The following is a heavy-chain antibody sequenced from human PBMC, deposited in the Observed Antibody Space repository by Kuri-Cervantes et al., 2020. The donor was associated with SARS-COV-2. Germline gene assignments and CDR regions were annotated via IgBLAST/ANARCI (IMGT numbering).Heavy chain of an antibody. CDR2: ITSDSRYI. D-gene: IGHD3-16*02. J-gene: IGHJ4*02. CDR1: GLTFRSYS. CDR3: ARGVIVGELSLFGKN. V-gene: IGHV3-21*01. Sequence: GESLKISCAASGLTFRSYSMNWVRQSPGKGLEWVASITSDSRYIYYAGSVKGRFTISRDNAKNSLYLEMNSLRAEDTAVYYCARGVIVGELSLFGKNWGQGTLVTVSS.